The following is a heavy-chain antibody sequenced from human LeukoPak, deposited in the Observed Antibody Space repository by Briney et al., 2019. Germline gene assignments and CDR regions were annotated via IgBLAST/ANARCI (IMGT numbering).Heavy chain of an antibody. V-gene: IGHV3-53*01. CDR3: AKDSHWILFDD. CDR2: IYSGGNT. J-gene: IGHJ4*02. D-gene: IGHD2-2*03. Sequence: GGSLRLSCAASGLTVSSNCMSWVRQAPGKGLEWVSFIYSGGNTYYADSVKGRFTISRDNSKNTLYLQMNSLRDEDTAVYYCAKDSHWILFDDWGQGTLVTVSS. CDR1: GLTVSSNC.